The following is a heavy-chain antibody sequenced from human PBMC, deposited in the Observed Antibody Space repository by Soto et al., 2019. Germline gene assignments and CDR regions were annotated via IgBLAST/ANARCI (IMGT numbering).Heavy chain of an antibody. CDR3: ARAVRCCSRRSCRGRYWFDP. V-gene: IGHV4-30-4*01. Sequence: QVQLQESGPGLVEPSQTLSLTCSVSGGSISSGDYYWSGIRHPPGEGLEWGGYMFYVGFTYYNPSLKSRVTISVDTSKNQFSLKLSSVTAADTAVYYCARAVRCCSRRSCRGRYWFDPWGQGTLVTVTS. CDR2: MFYVGFT. J-gene: IGHJ5*02. CDR1: GGSISSGDYY. D-gene: IGHD2-2*01.